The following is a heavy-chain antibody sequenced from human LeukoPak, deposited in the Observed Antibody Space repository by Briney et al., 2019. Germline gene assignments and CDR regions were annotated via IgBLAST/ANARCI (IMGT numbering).Heavy chain of an antibody. CDR2: IYYSGST. CDR1: GGSISSGGHY. D-gene: IGHD4-17*01. CDR3: ARGDYLYYFDY. J-gene: IGHJ4*02. V-gene: IGHV4-31*03. Sequence: SETLSLTCTVSGGSISSGGHYWSWIRQHPGKGLEWIGYIYYSGSTYYNPSLKSRVTISVDTSKNQFSLKLSSVTAADTAAYYCARGDYLYYFDYWGQGTLVTVSS.